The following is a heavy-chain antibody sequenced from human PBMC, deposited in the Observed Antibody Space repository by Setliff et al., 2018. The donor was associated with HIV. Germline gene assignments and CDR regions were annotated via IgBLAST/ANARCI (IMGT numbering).Heavy chain of an antibody. CDR1: GITFNTYA. D-gene: IGHD5-18*01. J-gene: IGHJ4*02. CDR2: ISYDGSNK. Sequence: LRLSCAASGITFNTYAMHWVRQAPGKGLEWVAVISYDGSNKYYADSVKGRFTISRDNSKNTLYLQMNSLRAEDTAVYYCAKSGEWLPYYFDYWGQGMLVTVSS. V-gene: IGHV3-30*04. CDR3: AKSGEWLPYYFDY.